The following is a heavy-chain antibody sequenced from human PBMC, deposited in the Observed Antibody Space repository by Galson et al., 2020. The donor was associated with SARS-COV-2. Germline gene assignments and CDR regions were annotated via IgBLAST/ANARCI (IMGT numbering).Heavy chain of an antibody. CDR3: ARVVYESSTYDPPNANWIDP. V-gene: IGHV4-4*02. J-gene: IGHJ5*02. CDR1: GGSISTDDW. CDR2: IFHLGST. D-gene: IGHD2-8*02. Sequence: SETLSLTCTVSGGSISTDDWWSWLRQPPGRGLEWIGEIFHLGSTNYNPSLRSRVTISLDKSKNQFSLQLTSVTAADMAVYYCARVVYESSTYDPPNANWIDPWGQGALVTVSS.